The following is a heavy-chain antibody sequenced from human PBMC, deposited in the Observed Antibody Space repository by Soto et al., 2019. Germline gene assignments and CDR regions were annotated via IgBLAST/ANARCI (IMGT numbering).Heavy chain of an antibody. CDR2: ISGSGGST. D-gene: IGHD5-12*01. J-gene: IGHJ5*02. Sequence: PGGSLRLSCAASGFTFSSYAMSWVRQAPGKGLEWVSAISGSGGSTYYADSVKGRFTISRDNSKNTLYLQMNSLRAEDTAVYYCAKDPSGRLENSGCPPGFWFDPWGQGTLVTVSS. V-gene: IGHV3-23*01. CDR1: GFTFSSYA. CDR3: AKDPSGRLENSGCPPGFWFDP.